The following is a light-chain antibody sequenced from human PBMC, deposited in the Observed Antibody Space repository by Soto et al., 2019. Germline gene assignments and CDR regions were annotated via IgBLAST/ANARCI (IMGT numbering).Light chain of an antibody. Sequence: QSALTQPASVSGSPGQSITISCTGTSSDVGGYNYVSWYQQHPGKAPKLMIYDVSNRPSGVSNRFSGSKSGNTASLTISGLQGEDDADYYCSSYTSSSTYVFGTGTTLTVL. V-gene: IGLV2-14*01. CDR1: SSDVGGYNY. J-gene: IGLJ1*01. CDR2: DVS. CDR3: SSYTSSSTYV.